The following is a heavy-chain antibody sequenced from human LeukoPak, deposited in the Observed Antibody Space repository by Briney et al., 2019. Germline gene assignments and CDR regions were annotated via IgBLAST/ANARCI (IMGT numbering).Heavy chain of an antibody. D-gene: IGHD1-26*01. Sequence: ASVTVSCTASGYTFTSYYMHWVRQAPGPGLEGMGIINPSGGTTSYSQQFQGRVTMTRDTSKSTLYMALSSLRYDDTAVDYCARIGVGATSSGGHYYYVMDVWGQGTTVTVSS. CDR3: ARIGVGATSSGGHYYYVMDV. CDR2: INPSGGTT. V-gene: IGHV1-46*01. J-gene: IGHJ6*02. CDR1: GYTFTSYY.